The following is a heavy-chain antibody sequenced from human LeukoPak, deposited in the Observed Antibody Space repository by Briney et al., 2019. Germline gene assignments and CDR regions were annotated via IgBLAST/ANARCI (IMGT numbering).Heavy chain of an antibody. J-gene: IGHJ4*02. Sequence: GGSLRLSCAASGFTFSSYWMSWVRQAPGKGLEWVANIKQDGSEKYYVDSVKGRFTISRDNSKNTLYLQMNSLRAEDTALYYCAKERGGYSYGPHYYFDYWGQGTLVTVSS. D-gene: IGHD5-18*01. CDR1: GFTFSSYW. V-gene: IGHV3-7*03. CDR3: AKERGGYSYGPHYYFDY. CDR2: IKQDGSEK.